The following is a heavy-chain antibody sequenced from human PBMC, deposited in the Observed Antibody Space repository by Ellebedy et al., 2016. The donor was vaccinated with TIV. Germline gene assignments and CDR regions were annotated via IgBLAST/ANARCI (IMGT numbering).Heavy chain of an antibody. V-gene: IGHV3-30*03. J-gene: IGHJ4*02. CDR1: GFTFSSYS. CDR3: ATHYYDPNGSPTFSGY. CDR2: TRCDGGNM. D-gene: IGHD3-22*01. Sequence: SLKISCAASGFTFSSYSMTWVRQAPGKGLEWVAPTRCDGGNMFYADSVQGRFTISSDNSKNTLYLQMNSLRAEDTAVYYCATHYYDPNGSPTFSGYWGQGTLVTVSS.